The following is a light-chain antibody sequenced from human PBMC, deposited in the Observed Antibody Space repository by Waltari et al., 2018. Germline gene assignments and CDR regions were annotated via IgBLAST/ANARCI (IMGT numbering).Light chain of an antibody. V-gene: IGLV2-14*03. CDR2: DVS. CDR3: SSQSSDDVVL. Sequence: QSALTQPASVSGSPGQSITISCTGTSSDVGTYNSVSWYQDHPGQGPKVIIYDVSDRPSGLSARFSGSKSGNTASLTISWLQAEDEADYYCSSQSSDDVVLFGGGTKVTVL. J-gene: IGLJ3*02. CDR1: SSDVGTYNS.